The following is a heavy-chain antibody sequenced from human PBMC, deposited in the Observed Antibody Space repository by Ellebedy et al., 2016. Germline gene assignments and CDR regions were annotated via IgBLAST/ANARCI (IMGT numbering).Heavy chain of an antibody. V-gene: IGHV5-10-1*01. CDR2: IDPSESYI. CDR3: ARRSGEGLDY. J-gene: IGHJ4*02. Sequence: GESLKISCKGSGYSFSSYWIVWVRQMPGKGLEWVGKIDPSESYIKYSPAFQGHVTISADKFIRTAYLQWTSLEASDSAMYYCARRSGEGLDYWGQGTLATVSS. CDR1: GYSFSSYW.